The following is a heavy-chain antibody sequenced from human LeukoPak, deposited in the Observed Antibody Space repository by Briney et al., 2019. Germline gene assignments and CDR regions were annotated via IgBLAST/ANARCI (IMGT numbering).Heavy chain of an antibody. V-gene: IGHV4-34*01. Sequence: KPSETLSLTCAVYGGSFSGYYWSWIRQPPGRGLEWIGEINHSGSTNYNPSLKSRVTISVDTSKNQFSLNLSSVTAADTAVYYCTRGSRGGAARPGDLRHGYYYYYGMDVWGQGTTVTVSS. CDR2: INHSGST. CDR3: TRGSRGGAARPGDLRHGYYYYYGMDV. J-gene: IGHJ6*02. D-gene: IGHD6-6*01. CDR1: GGSFSGYY.